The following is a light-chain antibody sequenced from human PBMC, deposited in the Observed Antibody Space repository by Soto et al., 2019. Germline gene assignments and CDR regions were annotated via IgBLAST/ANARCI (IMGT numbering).Light chain of an antibody. CDR1: QSLVSRDGNTY. J-gene: IGKJ1*01. CDR3: MQGTHWPWT. CDR2: LVS. V-gene: IGKV2-30*01. Sequence: VVMTQSPLSLPVTVGQPASISCRSSQSLVSRDGNTYLIWFQQRPGQSLRRLIYLVSGRDSGGADRFSAGGSGTDFTLRISRVEAEDVGLYYCMQGTHWPWTFGLGTRVEI.